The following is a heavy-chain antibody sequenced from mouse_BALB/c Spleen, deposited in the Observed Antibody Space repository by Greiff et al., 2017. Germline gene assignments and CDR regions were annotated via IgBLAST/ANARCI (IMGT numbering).Heavy chain of an antibody. Sequence: EVMLVESGGGLVKPGGSLKLSCAASGFTFSSYAMSWVRQTPEKRLEWVASISSGGSTYYPDSVKGRITITSDNARNIPYLQMSSLRSEDTAMYYSARCYYGSSYWFADWGQGTLVTVSA. CDR1: GFTFSSYA. J-gene: IGHJ3*01. D-gene: IGHD1-1*01. CDR2: ISSGGST. V-gene: IGHV5-6-5*01. CDR3: ARCYYGSSYWFAD.